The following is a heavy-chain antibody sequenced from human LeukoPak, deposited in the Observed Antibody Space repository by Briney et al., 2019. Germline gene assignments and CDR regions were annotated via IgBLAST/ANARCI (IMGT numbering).Heavy chain of an antibody. D-gene: IGHD2-2*01. CDR3: ARGRFHCSSTSCYVNWFDP. Sequence: ASVKVSCKASGYTFTSYVISWVRQTPGQGLEWMGWISAYNGNTNYAQKLQGRVTMTTDTSTSTAYMELRSLRSDDTAVYYCARGRFHCSSTSCYVNWFDPWGQGTLVTVSS. J-gene: IGHJ5*02. CDR1: GYTFTSYV. CDR2: ISAYNGNT. V-gene: IGHV1-18*01.